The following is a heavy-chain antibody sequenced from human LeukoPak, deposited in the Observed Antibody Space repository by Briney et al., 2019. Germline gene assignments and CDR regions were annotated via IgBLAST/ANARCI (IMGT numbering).Heavy chain of an antibody. Sequence: ASVKVSCKASGYTFTGYYMHWVRQAPGQGLEWMGWINPYSGGTNYAQKFQGRVTMTRDTSISTAYMELSRLRSDDTAVYYCARAFGGVVYFDYWGQGTLVTVSS. V-gene: IGHV1-2*02. J-gene: IGHJ4*02. D-gene: IGHD3-16*01. CDR3: ARAFGGVVYFDY. CDR1: GYTFTGYY. CDR2: INPYSGGT.